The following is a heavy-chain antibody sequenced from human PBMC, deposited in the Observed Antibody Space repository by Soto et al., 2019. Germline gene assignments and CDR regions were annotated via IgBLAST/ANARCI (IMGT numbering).Heavy chain of an antibody. Sequence: GGSLILSCAVSGFTFGSYGMHWVRQAPGKGLEWVAHISYDGSNEHYVDSVKGRFTISRDNAKNSLYLQMNSLRAEDTAVYYCARDQQLVMDAFDIWGQGTMVTVSS. J-gene: IGHJ3*02. CDR2: ISYDGSNE. V-gene: IGHV3-30*03. CDR1: GFTFGSYG. CDR3: ARDQQLVMDAFDI. D-gene: IGHD6-6*01.